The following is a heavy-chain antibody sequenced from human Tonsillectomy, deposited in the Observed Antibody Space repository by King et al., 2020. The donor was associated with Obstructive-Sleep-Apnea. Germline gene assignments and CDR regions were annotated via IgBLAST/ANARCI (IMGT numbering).Heavy chain of an antibody. CDR3: ARGSSNVGGRVPAALTGY. J-gene: IGHJ4*02. Sequence: QLVQSGAEVKKPGASVKVSCKASGYTFTSYDINWVRQATGQGLEWMGWINPNSGNTGYAQKIQGRVTMTRYTSINTAYMELSSLRSEDMAVYYGARGSSNVGGRVPAALTGYWGQGTLVTVSS. CDR2: INPNSGNT. CDR1: GYTFTSYD. D-gene: IGHD2-2*01. V-gene: IGHV1-8*01.